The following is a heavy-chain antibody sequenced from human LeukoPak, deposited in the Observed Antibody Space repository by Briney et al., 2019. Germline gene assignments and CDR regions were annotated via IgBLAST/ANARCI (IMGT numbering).Heavy chain of an antibody. J-gene: IGHJ4*02. D-gene: IGHD6-6*01. V-gene: IGHV4-59*11. CDR3: ARNSIAACPVGLFDY. CDR2: IYYSGST. Sequence: PSETLSLTCTVSGGSISGHYWSWIRQPPGKGLEWIGYIYYSGSTNYNPSLKSRVTISVDTSKNQFSLKLSSVTAADTAVYYCARNSIAACPVGLFDYWGQGTLVTVSS. CDR1: GGSISGHY.